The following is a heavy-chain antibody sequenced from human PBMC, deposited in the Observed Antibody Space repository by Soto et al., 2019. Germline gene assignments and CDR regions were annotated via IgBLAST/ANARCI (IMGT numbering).Heavy chain of an antibody. CDR3: TRDLYYFDSSAYYGHNWFDP. D-gene: IGHD3-22*01. Sequence: GASVKVSCKASGGTFSTYTMSWVRQAPGQGLEWMGGIIPMFGTTTYAENFQGRVTITADESTSTAYTELTSLRSEDTAVYYCTRDLYYFDSSAYYGHNWFDPWGQGTRVTVS. CDR2: IIPMFGTT. V-gene: IGHV1-69*13. CDR1: GGTFSTYT. J-gene: IGHJ5*02.